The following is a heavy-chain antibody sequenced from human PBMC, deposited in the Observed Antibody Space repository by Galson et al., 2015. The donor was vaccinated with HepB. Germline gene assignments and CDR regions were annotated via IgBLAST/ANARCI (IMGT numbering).Heavy chain of an antibody. J-gene: IGHJ4*02. CDR2: ISYDGSNK. CDR1: GFTFSSYA. V-gene: IGHV3-30*04. CDR3: ARDLSVYDETEEYD. D-gene: IGHD2/OR15-2a*01. Sequence: SLRLSCAASGFTFSSYAMHWVRQAPGKGLEWVAVISYDGSNKYYADSVKGRFTISRDNSKNTLYLQMNSLRAEDTAVYYCARDLSVYDETEEYDWGQGTLITVSS.